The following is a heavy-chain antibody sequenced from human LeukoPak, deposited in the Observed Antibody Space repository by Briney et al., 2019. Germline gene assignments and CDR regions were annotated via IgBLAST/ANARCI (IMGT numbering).Heavy chain of an antibody. Sequence: PGGSLRLSCAVSGFTFSTYSMNWVRQAPGKGLEWVSSISSSSSYIYYVDSVKGRFTISRDNAKNSLYLQMNSLRAEDTAVYYCAKSFWWFGEFSPFDNWGQGTLVTVSS. CDR3: AKSFWWFGEFSPFDN. CDR2: ISSSSSYI. CDR1: GFTFSTYS. V-gene: IGHV3-21*01. D-gene: IGHD3-10*01. J-gene: IGHJ4*02.